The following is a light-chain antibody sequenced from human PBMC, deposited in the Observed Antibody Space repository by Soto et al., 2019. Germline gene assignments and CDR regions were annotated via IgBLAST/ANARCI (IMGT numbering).Light chain of an antibody. Sequence: IGLIQSPATLSLSPGERATLSCRASQSLSSYLAWYQQKPGQAPRLLIYDASNRATGIPARFSGSGSGADFTLTISSLEPGDFALYYCQQHINWPLTFGGGTKVDIK. V-gene: IGKV3-11*01. CDR2: DAS. CDR3: QQHINWPLT. CDR1: QSLSSY. J-gene: IGKJ4*01.